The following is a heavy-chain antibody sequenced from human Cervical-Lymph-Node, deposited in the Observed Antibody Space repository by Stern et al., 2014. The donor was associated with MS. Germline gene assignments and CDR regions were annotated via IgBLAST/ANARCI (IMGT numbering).Heavy chain of an antibody. CDR1: GFTFSSNG. CDR3: AREQGLSVAGPLGY. D-gene: IGHD6-19*01. Sequence: VQLVESGGGVVQPGRSLRLSCVVSGFTFSSNGMHWVRQAPGKGLEWVAVLWYDGNNEYYADSVKGRFTIFRDNSKNTLYLQMNSLKVEDTAVYYCAREQGLSVAGPLGYWGQGTLVTVSS. V-gene: IGHV3-33*01. CDR2: LWYDGNNE. J-gene: IGHJ4*02.